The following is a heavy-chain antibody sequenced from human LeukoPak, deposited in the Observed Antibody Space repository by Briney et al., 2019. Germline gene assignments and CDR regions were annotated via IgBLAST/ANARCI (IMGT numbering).Heavy chain of an antibody. Sequence: SETLSLTRTVSGGSISSSSHYWGWIRQPPGKGPEWIGSLYYSGSTYYNPSLKSRVTISVDTSKNQFSLKLSSVTATDTAVYYCARHDCTTTSCLYFYGMDVWGQGTTVTVSS. V-gene: IGHV4-39*01. J-gene: IGHJ6*02. D-gene: IGHD2-2*01. CDR1: GGSISSSSHY. CDR2: LYYSGST. CDR3: ARHDCTTTSCLYFYGMDV.